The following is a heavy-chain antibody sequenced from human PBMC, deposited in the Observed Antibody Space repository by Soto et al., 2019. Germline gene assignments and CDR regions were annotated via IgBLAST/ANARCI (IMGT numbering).Heavy chain of an antibody. D-gene: IGHD6-25*01. CDR3: ARRSRPIEY. V-gene: IGHV3-48*02. CDR2: ISSSSNSV. J-gene: IGHJ4*02. CDR1: GFTFSKYS. Sequence: GSLRVSCAAAGFTFSKYSLNWVRQAPGKGLEWISYISSSSNSVYYAVSVKDRFIISRDNHENSLYLQMDFLTHEDTAVYYCARRSRPIEYWGRGTLVTVSS.